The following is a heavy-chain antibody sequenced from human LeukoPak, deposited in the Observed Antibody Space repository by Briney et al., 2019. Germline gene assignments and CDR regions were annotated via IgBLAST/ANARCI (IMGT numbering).Heavy chain of an antibody. D-gene: IGHD6-19*01. J-gene: IGHJ6*03. CDR3: ARVGSSGWYYYYMDV. Sequence: EASVKVSCKASGYTFTSYAMNWVRQAPGQGLEWMGWINTNTGNPTYAQGFTGRFVFSLDTSVSTAYLQISSLKAEDTAVYYCARVGSSGWYYYYMDVWGKGTTVTVSS. CDR1: GYTFTSYA. CDR2: INTNTGNP. V-gene: IGHV7-4-1*02.